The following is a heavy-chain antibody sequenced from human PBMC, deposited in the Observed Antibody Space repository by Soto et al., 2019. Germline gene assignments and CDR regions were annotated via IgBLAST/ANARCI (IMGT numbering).Heavy chain of an antibody. CDR2: IYYSGST. CDR3: ARHSTYYDYVWGSYRSYYFDY. V-gene: IGHV4-39*01. Sequence: SETLSLTCTVSGGSLSSSSYYWGWIRQPPGKGLEWIGSIYYSGSTYYNPSLKSRVTISVDTSKNQFSLKLSSVTAADTAVYYCARHSTYYDYVWGSYRSYYFDYWGQGTLVTVSS. J-gene: IGHJ4*02. D-gene: IGHD3-16*02. CDR1: GGSLSSSSYY.